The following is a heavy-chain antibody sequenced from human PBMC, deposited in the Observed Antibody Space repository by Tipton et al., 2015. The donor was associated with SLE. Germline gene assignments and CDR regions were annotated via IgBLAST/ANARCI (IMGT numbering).Heavy chain of an antibody. CDR3: ARFAPAARLDY. D-gene: IGHD6-6*01. CDR2: IYYSGTT. Sequence: TLSLTCTVSGGSISSGGYYWTWIRQHPGKGLEWIGYIYYSGTTYYNPSLKSRVTISVDTSKNQFSLKLSSVTAADTAVYYCARFAPAARLDYWGQGTLVTVSS. CDR1: GGSISSGGYY. J-gene: IGHJ4*02. V-gene: IGHV4-31*03.